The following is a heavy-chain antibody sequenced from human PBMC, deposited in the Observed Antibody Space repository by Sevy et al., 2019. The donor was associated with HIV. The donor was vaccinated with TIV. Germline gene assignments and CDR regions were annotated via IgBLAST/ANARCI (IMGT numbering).Heavy chain of an antibody. Sequence: SETLSLTCAVYGGSFSGYDWSWIRQPPGKGLEWVGEIDHSGSTNYNPSLKGRVTISVDTSKNQFSLKLSSVTAADTAVYYCAREGGDYDILTGYSPRYGMDVWGQGTTVTVSS. D-gene: IGHD3-9*01. CDR3: AREGGDYDILTGYSPRYGMDV. V-gene: IGHV4-34*01. CDR2: IDHSGST. CDR1: GGSFSGYD. J-gene: IGHJ6*02.